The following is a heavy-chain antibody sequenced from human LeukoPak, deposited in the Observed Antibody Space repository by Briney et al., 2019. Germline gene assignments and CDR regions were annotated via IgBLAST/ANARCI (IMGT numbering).Heavy chain of an antibody. Sequence: PGGSLRLSCAASGFTFSSYAMSWVRQAPGKGPDWVSVIYSGGSTYYADSVKGRFTISRDNSKNTLYLLMNSLRAEDTAVYYCARVVYSGGYSQGFDIWGQGTMVTVSS. V-gene: IGHV3-66*01. D-gene: IGHD3-22*01. CDR1: GFTFSSYA. J-gene: IGHJ3*02. CDR2: IYSGGST. CDR3: ARVVYSGGYSQGFDI.